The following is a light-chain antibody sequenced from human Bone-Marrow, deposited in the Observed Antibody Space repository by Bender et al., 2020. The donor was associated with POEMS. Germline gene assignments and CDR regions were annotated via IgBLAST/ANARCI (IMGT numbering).Light chain of an antibody. CDR2: EVT. CDR3: SSFAGSNIFVV. Sequence: QSALTQPPSASGSPGQSVTISCTGSRSDVGGHNYVSWYQHPPGKAPKLLIYEVTERPSGVPDRFSGSKSGNTASLTVSGLQADDEADYYCSSFAGSNIFVVFGGGTKLTVL. CDR1: RSDVGGHNY. J-gene: IGLJ2*01. V-gene: IGLV2-8*01.